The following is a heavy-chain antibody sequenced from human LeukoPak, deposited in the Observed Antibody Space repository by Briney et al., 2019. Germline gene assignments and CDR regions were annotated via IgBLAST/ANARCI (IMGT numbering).Heavy chain of an antibody. D-gene: IGHD6-13*01. CDR2: ISSSGST. J-gene: IGHJ4*02. CDR3: ARGPTYSSSWYSLDY. V-gene: IGHV4-61*02. Sequence: PSETLSLTCTVSGDSISSGDYHWSWIRQPAGKGLEWIGRISSSGSTNYNPSLKSRVTISVDTSKNQFSLKLSSVTAADTAVYYCARGPTYSSSWYSLDYWGQGTLVTVSS. CDR1: GDSISSGDYH.